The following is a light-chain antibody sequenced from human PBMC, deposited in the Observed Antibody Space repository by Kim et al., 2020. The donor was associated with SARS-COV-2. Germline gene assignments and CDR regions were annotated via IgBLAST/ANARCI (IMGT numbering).Light chain of an antibody. Sequence: VSPGQTASITCSGDKVGDKYACWYQQKPGQSPVMVIYEDTKRPSGIPERFSGSNSGNTATLTISGTQATDEADYFCQAWDSSIVVFGGGTQLTVL. CDR3: QAWDSSIVV. V-gene: IGLV3-1*01. CDR2: EDT. CDR1: KVGDKY. J-gene: IGLJ3*02.